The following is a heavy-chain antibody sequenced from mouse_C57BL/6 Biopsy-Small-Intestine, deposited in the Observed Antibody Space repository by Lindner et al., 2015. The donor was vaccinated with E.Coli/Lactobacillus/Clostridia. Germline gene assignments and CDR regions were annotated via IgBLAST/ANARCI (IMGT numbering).Heavy chain of an antibody. J-gene: IGHJ2*01. Sequence: VQLQESGAELAKPGASVKLSCKASGYTFTSYWMHWVKQRPGQGLEWIGYINPSSGYTNYNQKFKDKATLTADTSSNTAYLQLSSLTSEDTAVYYCTTGSSYSYYFDYWGQGTTLTVSS. CDR3: TTGSSYSYYFDY. CDR1: GYTFTSYW. D-gene: IGHD1-1*01. CDR2: INPSSGYT. V-gene: IGHV1-7*01.